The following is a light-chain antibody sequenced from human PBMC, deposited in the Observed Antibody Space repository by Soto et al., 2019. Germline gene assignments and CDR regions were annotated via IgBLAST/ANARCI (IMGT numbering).Light chain of an antibody. Sequence: QMTQSPSTLSGSVGDRVTITCRASQTISSWLAWYQQKPGKAPKLLIYKASTLKSGVPSRFSGSGSGTEFTLTISSLQPDDFATYYCQHYNSYSEALGQGTKVDIK. CDR1: QTISSW. J-gene: IGKJ1*01. CDR2: KAS. CDR3: QHYNSYSEA. V-gene: IGKV1-5*03.